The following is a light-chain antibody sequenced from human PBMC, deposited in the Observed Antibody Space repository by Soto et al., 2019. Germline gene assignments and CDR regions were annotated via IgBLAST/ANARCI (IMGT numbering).Light chain of an antibody. V-gene: IGKV3-15*01. J-gene: IGKJ1*01. CDR3: QQYNNWPET. Sequence: EIVMTQSPATLSVSPGERATLSCRASQSVSSNLAWYQQKPGQAPRLLIYGASTRATGIPARFSGSGPGTDCTLTISSLQSEDFAVYYWQQYNNWPETFGQGTKVEIK. CDR2: GAS. CDR1: QSVSSN.